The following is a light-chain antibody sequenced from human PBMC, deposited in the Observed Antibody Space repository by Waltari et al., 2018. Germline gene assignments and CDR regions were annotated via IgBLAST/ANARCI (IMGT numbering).Light chain of an antibody. CDR1: SGHSSNI. CDR2: VNSDGSH. Sequence: QLVVTQSPSASAPLGASVKLTCTLSSGHSSNIVAWLQQRPEKGPRYLMEVNSDGSHFKGDDIPVRFSGSSSGAERYLTISSLQPDDEADYYCQTGGHGTCVFGGGTTLTVL. V-gene: IGLV4-69*01. CDR3: QTGGHGTCV. J-gene: IGLJ3*02.